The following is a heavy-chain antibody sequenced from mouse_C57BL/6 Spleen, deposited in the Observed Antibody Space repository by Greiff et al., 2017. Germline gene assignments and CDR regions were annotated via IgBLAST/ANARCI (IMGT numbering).Heavy chain of an antibody. D-gene: IGHD1-1*01. CDR3: ARGDYYGSSYRGYFDV. J-gene: IGHJ1*03. CDR1: GYTFTSYW. V-gene: IGHV1-55*01. CDR2: IYPGSGST. Sequence: QVQLQQPGAELVKPGASVKMSCKASGYTFTSYWITWVKQRPGQGLEWIGDIYPGSGSTNYNEKFKSKATLTVDTSSSTAYMQLSSLTSEDSAVYYCARGDYYGSSYRGYFDVWGTGTTVTVSS.